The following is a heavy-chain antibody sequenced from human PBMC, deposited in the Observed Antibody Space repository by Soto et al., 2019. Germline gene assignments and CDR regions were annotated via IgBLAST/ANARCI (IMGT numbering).Heavy chain of an antibody. D-gene: IGHD3-9*01. CDR1: GYTFTSYG. CDR2: ISAYNGNT. Sequence: ASVKVSCKASGYTFTSYGISWVRQAPGQGLEWMGWISAYNGNTNYAQKLQGRVTMTTDTSTSTAYMELRSLRSDDTAVYYCARSPLLRYFAWLHSRIHFDYWGQGTLVTLSS. CDR3: ARSPLLRYFAWLHSRIHFDY. J-gene: IGHJ4*02. V-gene: IGHV1-18*01.